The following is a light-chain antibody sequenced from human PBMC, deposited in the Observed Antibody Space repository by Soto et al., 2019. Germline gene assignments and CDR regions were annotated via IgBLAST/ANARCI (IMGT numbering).Light chain of an antibody. CDR3: KSYAGSNTYV. CDR1: SSNVGSYKL. CDR2: EVN. Sequence: QSVLTQPASVSGSPGQSITISCTGTSSNVGSYKLVSWYQQHPGKAPKLMIFEVNKRPSGVPDRFSGSKSGNTASLTVSGLQAADEADYFCKSYAGSNTYVFGSGTKV. J-gene: IGLJ1*01. V-gene: IGLV2-14*02.